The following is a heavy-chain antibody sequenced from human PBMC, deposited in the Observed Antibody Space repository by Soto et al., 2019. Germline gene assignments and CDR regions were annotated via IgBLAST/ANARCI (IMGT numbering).Heavy chain of an antibody. Sequence: GGSLRLSCAASGFTFSSYGMHWVRQAPGKGLEWVAVISYDGSNKYYADSVKGRFTISRDNSKNTLYLQMNSLRAEDTAVYYCAKVAIFGSGGMDVWGQGTTVTVSS. D-gene: IGHD3-3*01. J-gene: IGHJ6*02. CDR1: GFTFSSYG. CDR3: AKVAIFGSGGMDV. V-gene: IGHV3-30*18. CDR2: ISYDGSNK.